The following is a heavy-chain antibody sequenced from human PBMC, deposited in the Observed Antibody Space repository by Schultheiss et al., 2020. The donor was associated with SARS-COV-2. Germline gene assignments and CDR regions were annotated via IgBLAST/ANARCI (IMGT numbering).Heavy chain of an antibody. CDR2: IIPIFGTA. CDR1: GYTFTSYG. V-gene: IGHV1-69*13. Sequence: SVKVSCKASGYTFTSYGISWVRQAPGQGLEWMGGIIPIFGTANYAQKFQGRVTITADESTSTAYMELSSLRSEDTAVYYCASRTPARYWGQGTLVTVSS. CDR3: ASRTPARY. D-gene: IGHD2-2*01. J-gene: IGHJ4*02.